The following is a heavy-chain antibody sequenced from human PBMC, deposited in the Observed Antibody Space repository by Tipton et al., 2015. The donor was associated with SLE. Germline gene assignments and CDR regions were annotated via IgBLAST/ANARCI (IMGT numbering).Heavy chain of an antibody. Sequence: GSLRLSCTISELSFSDAWMTWVRQAPGKGLEWVGRIRGGGGATEYAAPVKGRFTLSRDDSEKMIYLQMTGLKTEDTALYYCAHDSNSYFRFHYWGQGTPVTVSP. CDR1: ELSFSDAW. CDR2: IRGGGGAT. D-gene: IGHD2/OR15-2a*01. V-gene: IGHV3-15*01. J-gene: IGHJ4*02. CDR3: AHDSNSYFRFHY.